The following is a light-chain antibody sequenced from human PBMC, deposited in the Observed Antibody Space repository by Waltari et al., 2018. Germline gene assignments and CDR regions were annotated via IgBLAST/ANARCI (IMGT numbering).Light chain of an antibody. Sequence: EIVLTHSPAPLSLSPGDRATLSCRASQSVGRTLAWYQQRPGQAPRLLIYDASSRATGIPDRFSGSGSGTDFSLTISRLEPEDFAVYYCQKYGTRPATFGQGTKVEVK. CDR1: QSVGRT. J-gene: IGKJ1*01. V-gene: IGKV3-20*01. CDR3: QKYGTRPAT. CDR2: DAS.